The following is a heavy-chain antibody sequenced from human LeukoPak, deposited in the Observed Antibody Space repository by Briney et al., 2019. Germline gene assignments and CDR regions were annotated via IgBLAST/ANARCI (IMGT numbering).Heavy chain of an antibody. V-gene: IGHV3-23*01. CDR3: AKDIPLEYSSSWYNYYYGMDV. D-gene: IGHD6-13*01. CDR1: GFTFSSYA. J-gene: IGHJ6*02. Sequence: PXRSLRLSCAASGFTFSSYAMSWVRQAPGKGLEWVSAISGSGGSTYYADSVKGRFTISGANSKNTLYLQMNSLRAEDTAVYYCAKDIPLEYSSSWYNYYYGMDVWGQGTTVTVSS. CDR2: ISGSGGST.